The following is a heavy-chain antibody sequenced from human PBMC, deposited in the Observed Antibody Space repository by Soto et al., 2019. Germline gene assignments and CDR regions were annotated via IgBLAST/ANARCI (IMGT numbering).Heavy chain of an antibody. CDR3: ARQIYDSDSGPNFKYYFDS. CDR2: IDPSDSQT. J-gene: IGHJ4*02. V-gene: IGHV5-10-1*01. CDR1: GYSFAGYL. Sequence: GESLKISCKGSGYSFAGYLITWVRQMPGKGLEWMGRIDPSDSQTYYSPSFRGHVTISAAKSIATVFLQWSSLRASDTAMYYCARQIYDSDSGPNFKYYFDSVGQGTLVTVS. D-gene: IGHD3-22*01.